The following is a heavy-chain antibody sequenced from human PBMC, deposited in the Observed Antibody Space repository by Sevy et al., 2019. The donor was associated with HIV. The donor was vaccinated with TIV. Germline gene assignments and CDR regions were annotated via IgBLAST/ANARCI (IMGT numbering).Heavy chain of an antibody. J-gene: IGHJ4*02. Sequence: GGSLRLSCAASGFTFSDHYMEWVRQAPGKGLEWVGRIRNKADSYTTEYAASWKGRLTTSRDDSKNSLYLLMNSLKTEDTAVYYCATHAGIAAAGRVFDYWGQGTLVTVSS. V-gene: IGHV3-72*01. CDR3: ATHAGIAAAGRVFDY. CDR1: GFTFSDHY. CDR2: IRNKADSYTT. D-gene: IGHD6-13*01.